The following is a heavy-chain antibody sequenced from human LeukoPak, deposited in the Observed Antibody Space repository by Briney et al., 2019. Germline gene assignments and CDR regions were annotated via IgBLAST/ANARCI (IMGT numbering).Heavy chain of an antibody. CDR1: GFTFSSYW. V-gene: IGHV3-7*01. D-gene: IGHD5-12*01. J-gene: IGHJ4*02. CDR2: IKQDGSEK. Sequence: GGSLRLSCAASGFTFSSYWMSWVRQAPGKGLEWVANIKQDGSEKYYVDSVKGRFTISRDNAKNSLYLQMNSLRAEDTAVYYCAREWIVATIFVPDYWGQGTLVTVSS. CDR3: AREWIVATIFVPDY.